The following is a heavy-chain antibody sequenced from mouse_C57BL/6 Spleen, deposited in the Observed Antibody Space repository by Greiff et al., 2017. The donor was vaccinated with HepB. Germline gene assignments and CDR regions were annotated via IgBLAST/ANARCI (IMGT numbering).Heavy chain of an antibody. V-gene: IGHV3-6*01. CDR3: ARGPLYDHAMDY. CDR1: GYSITSGYY. J-gene: IGHJ4*01. Sequence: ESGPGLVKPSQSLSLTCSVTGYSITSGYYWNWIRQFPGNKLEWMGYISYDGSNNYNPSLKNRISITRDTSKNQFFLKLNSVTTEDTATYYCARGPLYDHAMDYWGQGTSVTVSS. CDR2: ISYDGSN. D-gene: IGHD2-12*01.